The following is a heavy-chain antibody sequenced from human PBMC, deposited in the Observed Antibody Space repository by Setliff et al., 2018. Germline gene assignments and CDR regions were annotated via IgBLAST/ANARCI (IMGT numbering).Heavy chain of an antibody. Sequence: ASVKVSCKASGYTFTGYFIHWLRQAPGQGLERLGWINPNKDVTKYAQKFQDRILMTKDTSLNTVYMELRSLRSDDTALYYCARDGSAFFYEHWGQGSLVTVSS. V-gene: IGHV1-2*02. CDR1: GYTFTGYF. CDR2: INPNKDVT. D-gene: IGHD1-26*01. CDR3: ARDGSAFFYEH. J-gene: IGHJ4*02.